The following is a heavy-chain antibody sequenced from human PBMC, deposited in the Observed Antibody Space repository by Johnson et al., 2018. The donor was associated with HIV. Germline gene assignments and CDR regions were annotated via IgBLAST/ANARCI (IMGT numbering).Heavy chain of an antibody. D-gene: IGHD3-9*01. CDR3: ARERFSDMLTGYHAFDC. Sequence: VQVVESGGGVVQPGKSLRLSCAASGFIFSGFGLHWVRQAPGKGLEWVASISYDGGNKYYADSVRGRITISRDNSKNILYLQMNSLRPEDTAVYYCARERFSDMLTGYHAFDCWGQGTMVTVSS. CDR1: GFIFSGFG. V-gene: IGHV3-30*03. CDR2: ISYDGGNK. J-gene: IGHJ3*01.